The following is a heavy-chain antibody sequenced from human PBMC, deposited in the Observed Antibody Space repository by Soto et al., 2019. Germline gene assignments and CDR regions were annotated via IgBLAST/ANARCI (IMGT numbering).Heavy chain of an antibody. J-gene: IGHJ4*02. Sequence: GGSLRLACAASGFNFGVFGMHWVRQAPGKGLEWLSVLSYEGSEEYYADSVRGRFTISRDNSKNTLFLQMDSLRVDDTGVYYCALTRRSSLLEVAGPGFEYWGQGTLVTVSS. CDR3: ALTRRSSLLEVAGPGFEY. CDR1: GFNFGVFG. D-gene: IGHD6-19*01. CDR2: LSYEGSEE. V-gene: IGHV3-30*03.